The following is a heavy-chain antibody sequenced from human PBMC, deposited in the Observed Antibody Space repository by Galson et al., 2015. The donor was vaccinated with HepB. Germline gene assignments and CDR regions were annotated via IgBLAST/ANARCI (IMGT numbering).Heavy chain of an antibody. CDR1: GFTFSSYG. CDR3: AKMGLDIVVVPAAYDAFDI. V-gene: IGHV3-30*18. CDR2: ISYDGSNK. Sequence: SLRLSCAASGFTFSSYGMHWVRQAPGKGLEWVAVISYDGSNKYYADSVKGRFTISRDNSKNTLYLQMNSLRAEDTAVYYCAKMGLDIVVVPAAYDAFDIWGQGTMVTVSS. D-gene: IGHD2-2*03. J-gene: IGHJ3*02.